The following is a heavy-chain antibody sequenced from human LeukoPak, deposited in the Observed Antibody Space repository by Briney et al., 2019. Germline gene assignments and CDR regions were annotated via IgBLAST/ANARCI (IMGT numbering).Heavy chain of an antibody. D-gene: IGHD3-22*01. J-gene: IGHJ3*02. CDR1: GGSFSGYY. CDR3: AREPPRYYDSSGYNAFDI. Sequence: PSETLSLTCAVYGGSFSGYYCSWIRQPPGKGLEWIGEINHSGSTNYNPSLKSRVTISVDTSKNQFSLKLSSVTAADTAVYYCAREPPRYYDSSGYNAFDIWGQGTMVTVSS. CDR2: INHSGST. V-gene: IGHV4-34*01.